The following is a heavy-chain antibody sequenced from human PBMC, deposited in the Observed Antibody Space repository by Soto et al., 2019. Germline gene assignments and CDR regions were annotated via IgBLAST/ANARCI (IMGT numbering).Heavy chain of an antibody. CDR1: GGSISSYY. Sequence: PSETLSLTCTVSGGSISSYYWSWIRQPPGKGLEWIGYIYYSGSTNYNPSLKSRVTISVDTSKNQFSLKLSSVTAADTAVYYCARRGGYCSGGSCYNYYYMDVWGKGTTVTVSS. CDR3: ARRGGYCSGGSCYNYYYMDV. CDR2: IYYSGST. D-gene: IGHD2-15*01. V-gene: IGHV4-59*01. J-gene: IGHJ6*03.